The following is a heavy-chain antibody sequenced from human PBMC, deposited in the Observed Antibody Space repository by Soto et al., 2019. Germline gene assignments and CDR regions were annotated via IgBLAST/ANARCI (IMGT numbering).Heavy chain of an antibody. V-gene: IGHV1-46*01. J-gene: IGHJ4*02. CDR2: ITPSSGST. D-gene: IGHD4-17*01. CDR3: ARAVSTTTAPIDY. Sequence: QVQLVQSGAEVKNPGASVKVSCKASGYTFTTYYLHWLRQARGQGLEWMGIITPSSGSTRYEQKSQDRVTMTSDTSTTTVYMELSSLSSEDTAVYYCARAVSTTTAPIDYWGQGTLVTVSS. CDR1: GYTFTTYY.